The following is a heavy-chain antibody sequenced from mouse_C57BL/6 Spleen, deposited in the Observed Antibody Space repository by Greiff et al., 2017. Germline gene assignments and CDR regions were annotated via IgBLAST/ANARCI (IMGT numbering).Heavy chain of an antibody. CDR2: IHPNSGST. CDR3: ARSPHYYGSSAWYFDG. V-gene: IGHV1-64*01. D-gene: IGHD1-1*01. J-gene: IGHJ1*03. Sequence: QVQLQQPGAELVKPGASVKLSCKASGYTFTSYWMHWVKQRPGQGLEWIGMIHPNSGSTNYNEKFKSKATLTVDKSSSTAYMQLSSLTSEDSAVYYCARSPHYYGSSAWYFDGWGTGTTVTVSS. CDR1: GYTFTSYW.